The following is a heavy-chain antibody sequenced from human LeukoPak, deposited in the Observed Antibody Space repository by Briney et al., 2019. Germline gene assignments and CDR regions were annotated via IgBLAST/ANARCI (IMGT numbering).Heavy chain of an antibody. D-gene: IGHD6-6*01. V-gene: IGHV3-7*01. CDR2: IKQDGSEE. CDR1: GFTFSNYW. Sequence: HAGVSLRLSCEASGFTFSNYWMSWVRQAPGKGLEWVANIKQDGSEEYYVDSVKGRFTISRDNAKNSLYLHMDSLRVEDMAVYYCARGGAARPDYWGQGTLVTVSS. J-gene: IGHJ4*02. CDR3: ARGGAARPDY.